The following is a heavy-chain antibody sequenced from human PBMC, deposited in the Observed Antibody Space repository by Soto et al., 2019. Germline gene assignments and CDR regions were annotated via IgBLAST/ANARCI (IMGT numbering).Heavy chain of an antibody. CDR2: IYYSGDS. J-gene: IGHJ4*02. V-gene: IGHV4-30-4*08. D-gene: IGHD4-17*01. CDR3: VGTGTTDDY. CDR1: GASVSSGDYY. Sequence: PSETLSLTCTVSGASVSSGDYYWSSIRQSPGKGLEWIGYIYYSGDSYYNPSLKGRLTISIDTSKNQFSLILNSVTVADTAIYYCVGTGTTDDYWGRGTMVT.